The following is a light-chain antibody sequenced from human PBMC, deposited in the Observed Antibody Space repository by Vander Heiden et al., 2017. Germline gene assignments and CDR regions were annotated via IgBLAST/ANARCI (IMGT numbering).Light chain of an antibody. Sequence: QSALTQPPSVSGAPGQRVTISCTGSSSNIGAGSDVHWYQQLPGTAPKLLIYANSNRPSGVSDRFSGSKSGTSASLDITGLQADDEADYHCQSYDIKLSVVFGGGTKLTVL. CDR2: ANS. CDR3: QSYDIKLSVV. J-gene: IGLJ2*01. CDR1: SSNIGAGSD. V-gene: IGLV1-40*01.